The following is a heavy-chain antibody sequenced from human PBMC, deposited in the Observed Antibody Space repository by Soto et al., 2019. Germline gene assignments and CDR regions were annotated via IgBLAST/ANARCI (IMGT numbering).Heavy chain of an antibody. Sequence: GGSLRLSCAASGFTFSSYGMHWVRQAPGKGLEWVAVISYDGSNKYYADSVKGRFTISRDNSKNTLYLQMNSLRAEDTALYYCVTWADPGYWGQGTLVTVSS. CDR1: GFTFSSYG. D-gene: IGHD7-27*01. V-gene: IGHV3-30*03. J-gene: IGHJ4*02. CDR3: VTWADPGY. CDR2: ISYDGSNK.